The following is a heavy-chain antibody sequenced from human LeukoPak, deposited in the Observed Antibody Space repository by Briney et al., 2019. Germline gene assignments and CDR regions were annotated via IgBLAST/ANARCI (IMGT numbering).Heavy chain of an antibody. CDR3: ARAAGWSQYYFDY. CDR1: GGSISSYY. D-gene: IGHD6-19*01. J-gene: IGHJ4*02. Sequence: SETLSLTCTVSGGSISSYYWSWIRQPPGKGLEWIGYIYYSGSTNYNPSLKSRVTISVDTSKNQFSLKLSSVTAADTAVYYCARAAGWSQYYFDYWGQGTLVTVSS. V-gene: IGHV4-59*12. CDR2: IYYSGST.